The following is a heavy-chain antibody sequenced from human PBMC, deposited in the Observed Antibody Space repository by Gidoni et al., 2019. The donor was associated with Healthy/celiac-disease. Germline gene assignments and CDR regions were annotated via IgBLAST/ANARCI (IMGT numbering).Heavy chain of an antibody. CDR3: AKDFLVGATPSAFDI. CDR1: GSTVSSYA. CDR2: ISGSGGST. V-gene: IGHV3-23*01. J-gene: IGHJ3*02. Sequence: EVQLLESGGGLVQPGGSLRLSCAASGSTVSSYAMSWVRQATGKGLEWVSAISGSGGSTYYADSVKGRFTISRDNSKNTLYLQMNSLRAEDTAVYYCAKDFLVGATPSAFDIWGQGTMVTVSS. D-gene: IGHD1-26*01.